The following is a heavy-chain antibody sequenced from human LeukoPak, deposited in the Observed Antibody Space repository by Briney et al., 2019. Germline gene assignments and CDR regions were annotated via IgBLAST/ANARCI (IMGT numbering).Heavy chain of an antibody. CDR3: ARERGYSGYEFDY. D-gene: IGHD5-12*01. J-gene: IGHJ4*02. Sequence: GGSLRLSCAASGFTFTSYSMNWVRQAPGKGLEWVSSISSSSSYIYHADSVKGRFTISRDNAKNSLYLQMNSLRAEDTAIYYCARERGYSGYEFDYWGQGTLVTVSS. V-gene: IGHV3-21*01. CDR1: GFTFTSYS. CDR2: ISSSSSYI.